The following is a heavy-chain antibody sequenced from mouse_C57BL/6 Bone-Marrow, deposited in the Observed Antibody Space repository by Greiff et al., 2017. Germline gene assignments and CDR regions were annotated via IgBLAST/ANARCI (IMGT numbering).Heavy chain of an antibody. CDR3: VYDYDDYAMDY. D-gene: IGHD2-4*01. Sequence: VQLQQPGAELVKPGASVKLSCKASGYTFTSYWMHWVKQRPGQGLEWIGMIHPNSGSTNYNEKFKSKATLTVDKSSSTAYMQLSRLTSEDSAVYYCVYDYDDYAMDYWGQGTSVTVSS. J-gene: IGHJ4*01. CDR2: IHPNSGST. V-gene: IGHV1-64*01. CDR1: GYTFTSYW.